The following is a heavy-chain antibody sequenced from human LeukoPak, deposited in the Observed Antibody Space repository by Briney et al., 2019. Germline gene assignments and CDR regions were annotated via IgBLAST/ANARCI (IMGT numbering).Heavy chain of an antibody. J-gene: IGHJ4*02. CDR1: GYTFTSYY. CDR3: ARGGSGWYGGGYYFDY. V-gene: IGHV1-18*04. CDR2: LNPYNGNT. D-gene: IGHD6-19*01. Sequence: ASVKVSCKASGYTFTSYYMHWVRQAPGQGLEWMGWLNPYNGNTNYAQKLQGRVTMTTDTSTSTAYMELRSLRSDDTAVYYCARGGSGWYGGGYYFDYWGRGTLVTVSS.